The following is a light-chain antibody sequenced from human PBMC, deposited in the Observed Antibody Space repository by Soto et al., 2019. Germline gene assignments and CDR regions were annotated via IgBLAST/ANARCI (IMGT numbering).Light chain of an antibody. Sequence: EIVMTQSPDPLSVSAGERATLACRASQSVSSNLAWYQQKPGQAPRLLIYGASTRATGIPARFSGSGSGTDFTLTISRLEPEDSAVYYCQFYGSSPITLGQGTRLEIK. CDR2: GAS. V-gene: IGKV3-15*01. CDR3: QFYGSSPIT. CDR1: QSVSSN. J-gene: IGKJ5*01.